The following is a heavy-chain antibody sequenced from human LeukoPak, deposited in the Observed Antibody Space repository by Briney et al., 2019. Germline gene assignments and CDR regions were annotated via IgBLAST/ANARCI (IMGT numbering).Heavy chain of an antibody. CDR3: ARGFLVIDYYYYYMDV. J-gene: IGHJ6*03. D-gene: IGHD3-9*01. CDR2: IYYSGST. Sequence: TSETLSLTCTVSGGSISSSSYYWGWIRQPPGKGLEWIGSIYYSGSTYYNPSLKSRVTISVDTSKNQFSLKLSSVTAADTAVYYCARGFLVIDYYYYYMDVWGKGTTLTVSS. CDR1: GGSISSSSYY. V-gene: IGHV4-39*07.